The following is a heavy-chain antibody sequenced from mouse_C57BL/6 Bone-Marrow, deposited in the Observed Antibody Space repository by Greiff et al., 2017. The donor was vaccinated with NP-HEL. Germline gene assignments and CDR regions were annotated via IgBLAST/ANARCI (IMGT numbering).Heavy chain of an antibody. CDR1: GYTFTSYW. CDR2: IYPGSGST. Sequence: QVQLQQPGAELVKPGASVKMSCKASGYTFTSYWITWVKQRPGQGLEWIGDIYPGSGSTNYNEKFKSKATLTVDTSSSTAYMQLSSLTSEDSAVYYCARERVYDGYYFAWFAYWGQGTLVTVSA. V-gene: IGHV1-55*01. J-gene: IGHJ3*01. CDR3: ARERVYDGYYFAWFAY. D-gene: IGHD2-3*01.